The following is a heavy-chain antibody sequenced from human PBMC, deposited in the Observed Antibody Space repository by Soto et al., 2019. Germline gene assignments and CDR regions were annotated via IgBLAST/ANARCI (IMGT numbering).Heavy chain of an antibody. Sequence: GGSLRLSCAASGFTFSSYAMHWVRQAPGKGLEWVAVISYDGSNKYYADSVKGRFTISRDNSKNTLYLQMNSLRAEDTAVYYCARDVGIAVAGGNYYYYGMDVWGQGTPVTVYS. D-gene: IGHD6-19*01. CDR1: GFTFSSYA. J-gene: IGHJ6*02. CDR2: ISYDGSNK. CDR3: ARDVGIAVAGGNYYYYGMDV. V-gene: IGHV3-30-3*01.